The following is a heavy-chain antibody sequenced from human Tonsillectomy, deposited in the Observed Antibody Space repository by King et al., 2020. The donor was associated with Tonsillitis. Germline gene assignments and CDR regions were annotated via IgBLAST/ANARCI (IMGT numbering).Heavy chain of an antibody. Sequence: VQLVESGGEVKKPGASVKVSCKASGYTFTDYGISWVRQAPGQGLEWMGWVSAYNGNTHYAQKFQGRVNMTTDTSTTTAYMELRSLRSDDTAVYYCARDVVGATAFGYWGQGTLVSVSS. V-gene: IGHV1-18*01. CDR3: ARDVVGATAFGY. J-gene: IGHJ4*02. CDR2: VSAYNGNT. CDR1: GYTFTDYG. D-gene: IGHD1-26*01.